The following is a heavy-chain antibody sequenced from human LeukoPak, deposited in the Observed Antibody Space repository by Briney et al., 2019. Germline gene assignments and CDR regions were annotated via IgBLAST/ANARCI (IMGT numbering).Heavy chain of an antibody. CDR3: ARRVSIAAASHYYYYGMDV. CDR1: GFTFSSYS. V-gene: IGHV3-21*01. J-gene: IGHJ6*02. CDR2: ISSSSSYI. D-gene: IGHD6-13*01. Sequence: GGSLRLSCAASGFTFSSYSMNWVRQAPGKGLEWVSSISSSSSYIYYADSVKGRLTISRDNAKNSLYLQMNSLRAEDTAVYYCARRVSIAAASHYYYYGMDVWGQGTTVTVSS.